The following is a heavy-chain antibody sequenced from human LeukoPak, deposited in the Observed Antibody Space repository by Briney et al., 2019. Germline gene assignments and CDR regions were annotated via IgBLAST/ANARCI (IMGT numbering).Heavy chain of an antibody. CDR2: IKQDGSEK. D-gene: IGHD3-16*02. CDR3: ARTTSDFDYVWGSYRPYYFDY. CDR1: GFTFSSYW. Sequence: GGSLRLSCAVSGFTFSSYWMGWVRQAPGKGLEWMAYIKQDGSEKYYVDSVKGRFTISRDNAKNSLFLQMNSLRAEDTAVYYCARTTSDFDYVWGSYRPYYFDYWGQGTLVTVSS. V-gene: IGHV3-7*01. J-gene: IGHJ4*02.